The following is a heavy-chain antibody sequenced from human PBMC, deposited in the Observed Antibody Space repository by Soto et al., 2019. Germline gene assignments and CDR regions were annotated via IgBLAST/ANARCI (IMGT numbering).Heavy chain of an antibody. CDR2: IYYSGST. Sequence: PSETLSLTCTVSGGSITGSSYYWGWIRQPPGKGLEWIGSIYYSGSTYYNPSLKSRVTISVDTSKNQFSLKLSSVTAADTAVYYCARQPTAPSEYFQHWGKGTLVTVS. J-gene: IGHJ1*01. CDR3: ARQPTAPSEYFQH. CDR1: GGSITGSSYY. D-gene: IGHD2-21*02. V-gene: IGHV4-39*01.